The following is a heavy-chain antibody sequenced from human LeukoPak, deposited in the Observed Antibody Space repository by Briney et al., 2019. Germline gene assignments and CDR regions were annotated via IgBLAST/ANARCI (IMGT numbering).Heavy chain of an antibody. CDR2: IYYSGST. V-gene: IGHV4-59*01. J-gene: IGHJ5*02. Sequence: SETLSLTCTASGGSISSYYWSWIRQPPGKGLEWIGYIYYSGSTNYNPSLKSRVTISVDTSKNQFSLKLSSVTAADTAVYYCARSIVVPSNNWFDPWGQGTLVTVSS. CDR1: GGSISSYY. CDR3: ARSIVVPSNNWFDP. D-gene: IGHD2-2*01.